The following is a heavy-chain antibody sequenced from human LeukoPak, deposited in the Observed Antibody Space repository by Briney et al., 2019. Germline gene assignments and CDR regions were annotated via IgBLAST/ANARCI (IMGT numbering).Heavy chain of an antibody. J-gene: IGHJ3*02. Sequence: PSETLSLTCTVSGYSISSGSYWGWIRQPPGKGLEWIGTIYHSGITYCNPSLKSRVTISVDTSKNQFSLKLTSVTAADTAVYYCAKVYCSGGSCYSSDAFDIWGQGTMVTVSS. D-gene: IGHD2-15*01. CDR3: AKVYCSGGSCYSSDAFDI. CDR2: IYHSGIT. CDR1: GYSISSGSY. V-gene: IGHV4-38-2*02.